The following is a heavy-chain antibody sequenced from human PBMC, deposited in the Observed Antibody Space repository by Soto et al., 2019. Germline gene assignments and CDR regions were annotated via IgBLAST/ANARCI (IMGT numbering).Heavy chain of an antibody. CDR3: ARRIRVCSSARCSSEQYFQP. J-gene: IGHJ1*01. V-gene: IGHV4-59*08. CDR1: GGSINTYH. Sequence: SETLSLTCTVSGGSINTYHWSWIRQSPGKGLEWIGYIDYTGSANYNASLQGRVTMSVDTSKNQVSLKLTSVTAADTAVYYCARRIRVCSSARCSSEQYFQPSGQGTLFTVSS. D-gene: IGHD2-2*01. CDR2: IDYTGSA.